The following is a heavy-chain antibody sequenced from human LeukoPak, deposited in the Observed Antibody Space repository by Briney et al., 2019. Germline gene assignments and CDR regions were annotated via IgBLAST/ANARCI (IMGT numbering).Heavy chain of an antibody. D-gene: IGHD1-20*01. CDR1: GGSISSYY. J-gene: IGHJ6*03. V-gene: IGHV4-59*01. CDR2: IYYSGST. Sequence: SETLSLTCTVSGGSISSYYWSWIRQPPGKGLEWIGYIYYSGSTNYNPSLKSRVTISVDTSKNQFSLKLSSVTAADTAVYYCARALRNWKMGYYYMDVWGKGTTVTVSS. CDR3: ARALRNWKMGYYYMDV.